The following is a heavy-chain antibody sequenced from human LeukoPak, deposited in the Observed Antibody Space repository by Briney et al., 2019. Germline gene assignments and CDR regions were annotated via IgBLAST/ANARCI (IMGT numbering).Heavy chain of an antibody. CDR1: ACTFTDYY. V-gene: IGHV1-2*02. Sequence: GASVKVSCKASACTFTDYYMHWVRQAPGQGLEWMGWINPNSGGTNYAQKFQGRVTMTRDTSISTAYMELSRVRSDDTAVYYCAKVATTDHWYFDLWGRGTLVTVSS. CDR2: INPNSGGT. J-gene: IGHJ2*01. CDR3: AKVATTDHWYFDL. D-gene: IGHD5-12*01.